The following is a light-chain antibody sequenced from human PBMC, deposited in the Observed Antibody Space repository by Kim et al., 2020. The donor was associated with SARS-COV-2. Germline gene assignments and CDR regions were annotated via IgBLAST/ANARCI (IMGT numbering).Light chain of an antibody. J-gene: IGKJ1*01. Sequence: AAVVDRVTFACRARQSVSTWFAWYQQKPRKAPKLLISDASSLDGGIPSRFSGSGSGTEFTLTITSLQPDDFATYYCQQYNSYPVTFGQGTKVDIK. V-gene: IGKV1-5*01. CDR3: QQYNSYPVT. CDR2: DAS. CDR1: QSVSTW.